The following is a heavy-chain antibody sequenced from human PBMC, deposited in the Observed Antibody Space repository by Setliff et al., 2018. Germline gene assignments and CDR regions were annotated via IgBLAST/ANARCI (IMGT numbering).Heavy chain of an antibody. CDR1: GGSITSGSFF. Sequence: SETLSLTCTVSGGSITSGSFFWGWIRQSPGRGLGWIGSALDDGRASHNESFEGRVTISVDTSKNQFSLRLSSVDASDTATYYCARHHGIVGYYGSRTYHYFDPWGRGTLVTVSS. D-gene: IGHD3-10*01. CDR3: ARHHGIVGYYGSRTYHYFDP. CDR2: ALDDGRA. V-gene: IGHV4-39*01. J-gene: IGHJ5*02.